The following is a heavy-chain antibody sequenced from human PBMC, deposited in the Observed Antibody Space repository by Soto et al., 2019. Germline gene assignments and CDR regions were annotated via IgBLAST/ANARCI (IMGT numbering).Heavy chain of an antibody. J-gene: IGHJ6*02. CDR1: GGSISRYY. V-gene: IGHV4-59*01. Sequence: SETLSLTCSVSGGSISRYYWSWIRQPPGRGLEWIGNIFSGGTTNYNPSLKSRVTISVDTSKNQVSLILNAVTAADTAVYYCAREYYDFWSVTYSYYGMDVWGHGTTVTVSS. CDR3: AREYYDFWSVTYSYYGMDV. D-gene: IGHD3-3*01. CDR2: IFSGGTT.